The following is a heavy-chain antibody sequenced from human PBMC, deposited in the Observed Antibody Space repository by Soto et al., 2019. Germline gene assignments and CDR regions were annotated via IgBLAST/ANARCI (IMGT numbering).Heavy chain of an antibody. J-gene: IGHJ6*02. CDR1: GYSFTSYW. CDR2: IDPSDSYT. D-gene: IGHD2-21*02. V-gene: IGHV5-10-1*01. Sequence: GESLKISCKGSGYSFTSYWISWVRQMPGKGLGWMGRIDPSDSYTNYSPSFQGHVTISADKSISTAYLQWSSLKASDTAMYYCATSYCGGDCYSEGTDNYYYYGMDVWGQGTTVTVSS. CDR3: ATSYCGGDCYSEGTDNYYYYGMDV.